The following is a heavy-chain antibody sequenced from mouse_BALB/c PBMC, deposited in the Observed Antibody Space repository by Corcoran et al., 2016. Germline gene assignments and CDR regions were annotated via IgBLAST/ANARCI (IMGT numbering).Heavy chain of an antibody. V-gene: IGHV3-6*02. Sequence: DVQLQESGPGLVKPSQSLSLTCSVTGYSITSGFYWNWIRQFPGNKLEWMGYIGYDGTNNCNPSLKNRISITRDTSKNQVFLKLNSVTTEDTATYYCAREVYYGSSYCFAYWGQGTLVTVSA. J-gene: IGHJ3*01. CDR2: IGYDGTN. D-gene: IGHD1-1*01. CDR1: GYSITSGFY. CDR3: AREVYYGSSYCFAY.